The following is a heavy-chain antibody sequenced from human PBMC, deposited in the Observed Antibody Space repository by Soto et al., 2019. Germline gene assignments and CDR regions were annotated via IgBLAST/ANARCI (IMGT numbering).Heavy chain of an antibody. D-gene: IGHD6-6*01. CDR2: INVGNDNT. V-gene: IGHV1-3*01. J-gene: IGHJ4*02. CDR1: GYTFSVYT. Sequence: QVQLVQSGTEVKKPGASVKASCKASGYTFSVYTIHWVRQAPGQRLEWMGWINVGNDNTKYSQKFQGRVTITRDTSASIAYMELTSLTSEDTAVYYCARGDSSTPYYYFDYWGQGTLVTVSS. CDR3: ARGDSSTPYYYFDY.